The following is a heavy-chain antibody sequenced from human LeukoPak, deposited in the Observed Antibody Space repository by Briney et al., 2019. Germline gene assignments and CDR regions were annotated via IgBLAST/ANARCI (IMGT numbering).Heavy chain of an antibody. Sequence: GGSLRLSCAASGFTFSSYSINWVRQAPGKGLEWVSYISSSSSTIYYADSVKGRFTISRDNAKNSLYLQMNSLRAEDTAVYYCARAPQSVYCSGGSCYPGYYYYMDVWGKGTTVTVSS. CDR3: ARAPQSVYCSGGSCYPGYYYYMDV. V-gene: IGHV3-48*01. CDR2: ISSSSSTI. D-gene: IGHD2-15*01. J-gene: IGHJ6*03. CDR1: GFTFSSYS.